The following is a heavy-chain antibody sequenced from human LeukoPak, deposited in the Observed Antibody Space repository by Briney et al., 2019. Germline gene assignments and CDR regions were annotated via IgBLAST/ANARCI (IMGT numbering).Heavy chain of an antibody. CDR2: VYYTGIT. V-gene: IGHV4-59*01. CDR3: ARHRTSDEHRTNWEYYFDY. D-gene: IGHD1-1*01. Sequence: PSETLSLTCTVSGGSLNTYRWSWIRQTPAKGLEWIGYVYYTGITNYNPSLESRVTMSLDRSNNQFSLRLKSVTAADTAVYYCARHRTSDEHRTNWEYYFDYWGQGTLVTVSA. CDR1: GGSLNTYR. J-gene: IGHJ4*02.